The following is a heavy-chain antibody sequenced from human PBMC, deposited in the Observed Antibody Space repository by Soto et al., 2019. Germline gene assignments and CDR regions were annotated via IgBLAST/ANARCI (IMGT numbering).Heavy chain of an antibody. CDR2: MNPNSGYT. CDR1: GYTFTTYD. CDR3: ARGSRGDLFDY. J-gene: IGHJ4*02. Sequence: QVQLVHSGAEVKKPGASVKVSCKASGYTFTTYDINWVRQATGQGLEWMGWMNPNSGYTGYAQKFQGRVTMTRDTSIRTAYMELSSLRSEDTAVYYCARGSRGDLFDYWGQGTLVAVSS. V-gene: IGHV1-8*01. D-gene: IGHD3-3*01.